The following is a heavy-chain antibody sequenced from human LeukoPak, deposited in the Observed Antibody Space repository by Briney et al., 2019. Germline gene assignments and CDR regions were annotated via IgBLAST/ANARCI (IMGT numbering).Heavy chain of an antibody. CDR2: ISGRGGST. CDR3: AKGGYDYVWGSYRHSPGY. CDR1: GFTFSSYA. J-gene: IGHJ4*02. Sequence: EGSLRLSCAASGFTFSSYAMSWVRQAPGKGLEWVSAISGRGGSTYYADSVKGRFTISRDNSKNTLYLQMNSLRAEDTAVYYCAKGGYDYVWGSYRHSPGYWGQGTLVTVSS. D-gene: IGHD3-16*02. V-gene: IGHV3-23*01.